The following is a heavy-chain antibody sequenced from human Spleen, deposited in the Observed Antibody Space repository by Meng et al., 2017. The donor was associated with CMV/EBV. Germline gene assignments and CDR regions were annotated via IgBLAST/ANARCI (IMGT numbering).Heavy chain of an antibody. J-gene: IGHJ4*02. D-gene: IGHD1-26*01. Sequence: GESLKISCAASGFTFSSYAMTWVRQAPGKGLEWVSSFGGSGGSTYYADSLKGRFTISRDNSKNTLYLQMNSLRAEDTAVYYCAKGGRVGTRGPFDYWGQGTLVTVSS. CDR1: GFTFSSYA. V-gene: IGHV3-23*01. CDR3: AKGGRVGTRGPFDY. CDR2: FGGSGGST.